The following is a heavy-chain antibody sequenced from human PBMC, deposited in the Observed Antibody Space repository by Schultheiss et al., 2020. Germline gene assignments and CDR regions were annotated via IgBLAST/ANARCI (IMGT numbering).Heavy chain of an antibody. J-gene: IGHJ6*02. CDR1: GYTFTSYD. Sequence: ASVKVSCKASGYTFTSYDINWVRQATGQGLEWMGWMNPNSGNTGYAQKFQGRVTITADESTSTAYMELSRLRSDDTAVYYCARNYGDYYYYGMDVWGQGTTVTVSS. D-gene: IGHD4-17*01. CDR2: MNPNSGNT. V-gene: IGHV1-8*01. CDR3: ARNYGDYYYYGMDV.